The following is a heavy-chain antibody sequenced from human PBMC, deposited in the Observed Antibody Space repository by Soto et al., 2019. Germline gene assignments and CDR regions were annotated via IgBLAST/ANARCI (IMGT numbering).Heavy chain of an antibody. Sequence: GGSLRLSCAASGFTFSSYEMNWVRQAPGKGLEWVSYISPSGTSIYYADSVKGRFTISRDNAKNSLYLQMNSLRAEDTAVYYCARDAPSDDVWSGYPYGMDVWGQGTTVTVSS. CDR2: ISPSGTSI. V-gene: IGHV3-48*03. J-gene: IGHJ6*02. CDR3: ARDAPSDDVWSGYPYGMDV. CDR1: GFTFSSYE. D-gene: IGHD3-3*01.